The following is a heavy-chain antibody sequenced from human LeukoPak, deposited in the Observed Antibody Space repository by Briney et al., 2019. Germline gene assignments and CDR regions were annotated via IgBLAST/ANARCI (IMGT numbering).Heavy chain of an antibody. V-gene: IGHV3-23*01. D-gene: IGHD3-10*01. Sequence: AGGSLRLSCAASGFTFSSYAMSWVRQAPGKGLEWVSAISGSGGSTYYADSVKGWFTISRDNSKNTLYLQMNSLRAEDTAVYYCARDESAVAGEYYFDYWGQGTLVTVSS. CDR3: ARDESAVAGEYYFDY. CDR2: ISGSGGST. J-gene: IGHJ4*02. CDR1: GFTFSSYA.